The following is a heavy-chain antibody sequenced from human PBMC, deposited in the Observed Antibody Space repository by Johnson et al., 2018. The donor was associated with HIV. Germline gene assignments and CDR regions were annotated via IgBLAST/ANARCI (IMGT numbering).Heavy chain of an antibody. CDR3: AKHMWGFRYTGYDRDVFDV. Sequence: QVQLVESGGGVVQPGGSLRLSCAASGFSFSTYDLHWVRQAPGKGLEWVTFIQYDGSKKNYAVSVKGRLPISRDNSKNTLYLHLNSLRTEDTAVYYCAKHMWGFRYTGYDRDVFDVWGQGTMVTVSS. J-gene: IGHJ3*01. CDR1: GFSFSTYD. CDR2: IQYDGSKK. D-gene: IGHD5-12*01. V-gene: IGHV3-30*02.